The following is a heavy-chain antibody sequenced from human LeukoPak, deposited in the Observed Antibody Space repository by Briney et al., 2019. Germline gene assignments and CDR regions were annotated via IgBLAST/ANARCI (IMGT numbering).Heavy chain of an antibody. J-gene: IGHJ4*02. D-gene: IGHD6-13*01. CDR1: GFTFSSYW. V-gene: IGHV3-7*01. CDR2: IKQDGSEK. Sequence: GGSLRLSCAASGFTFSSYWVSWVRQAPGKGLEWVANIKQDGSEKYYVDSVKGRFTISRDNAKNSLYLQMNSLRAEDTAVYYCAREGWGVAAAAVYDYWGQGTLVTVSS. CDR3: AREGWGVAAAAVYDY.